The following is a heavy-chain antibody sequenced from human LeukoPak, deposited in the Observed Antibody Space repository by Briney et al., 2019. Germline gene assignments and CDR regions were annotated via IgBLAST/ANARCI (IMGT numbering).Heavy chain of an antibody. Sequence: LTGGSLRLSCAASGFSVSSNYMSWVRQAPGKGLEWVSTISGSGDNTYYADSVKGRFTISRDNSKNTLYLQMNSLRAEDTAVYYCAKDTASFDYWGQGTLVTVSS. CDR2: ISGSGDNT. J-gene: IGHJ4*02. D-gene: IGHD5-18*01. V-gene: IGHV3-23*01. CDR3: AKDTASFDY. CDR1: GFSVSSNY.